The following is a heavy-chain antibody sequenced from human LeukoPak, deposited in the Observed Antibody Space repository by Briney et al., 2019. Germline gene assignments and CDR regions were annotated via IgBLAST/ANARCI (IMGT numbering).Heavy chain of an antibody. V-gene: IGHV4-39*01. CDR2: IYYSGST. J-gene: IGHJ4*02. D-gene: IGHD2-2*01. CDR1: GGSISNYY. CDR3: ARKSGRGGYCSSTSCWDGVFGFDY. Sequence: PSETLSLTCTVSGGSISNYYWSWIRQPPGKGLEWIGSIYYSGSTYYNPSLKSRVTISVDTSKNQFSLKLSSVTAADTAVYYCARKSGRGGYCSSTSCWDGVFGFDYWGQGTLVTVSS.